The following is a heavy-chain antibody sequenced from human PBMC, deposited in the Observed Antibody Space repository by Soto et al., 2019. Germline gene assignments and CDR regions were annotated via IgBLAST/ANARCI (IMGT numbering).Heavy chain of an antibody. CDR1: GGSFSGYY. V-gene: IGHV4-34*01. CDR2: INHSGST. J-gene: IGHJ4*02. CDR3: ASSSSSSPAGYYFDY. Sequence: PSETLSLTCAVYGGSFSGYYWSWIRQPPGKGLEWIGEINHSGSTNYNPSLKSRVTISVDTSKNQFSLKLSSVTAADTAVYYCASSSSSSPAGYYFDYWGQGTLVTVSS. D-gene: IGHD6-6*01.